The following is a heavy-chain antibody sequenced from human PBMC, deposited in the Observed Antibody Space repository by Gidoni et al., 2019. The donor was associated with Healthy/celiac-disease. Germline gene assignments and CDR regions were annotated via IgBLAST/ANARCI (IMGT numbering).Heavy chain of an antibody. J-gene: IGHJ3*02. D-gene: IGHD3-10*01. Sequence: VANIKQDESEKYYVDSVKCRFTISRDNAKNSLYLQMNSRRVDDTAVYYCARDQAGFDAFDIWGQWTMVTVSS. V-gene: IGHV3-7*01. CDR2: IKQDESEK. CDR3: ARDQAGFDAFDI.